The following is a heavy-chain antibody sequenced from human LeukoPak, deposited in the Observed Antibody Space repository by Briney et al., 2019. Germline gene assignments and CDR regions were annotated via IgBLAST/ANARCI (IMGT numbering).Heavy chain of an antibody. CDR1: GGSISSSTYY. CDR3: ARDLRYCSSTSCYGNWFDP. Sequence: SETLSLTCTVSGGSISSSTYYWAWIRQPPGKGLEWIGYIYYSGSTYCNPSLKSRVTISVDTSKNQFSLKLSSVTAADTAVYYCARDLRYCSSTSCYGNWFDPWGQGTLVTVSS. V-gene: IGHV4-31*03. CDR2: IYYSGST. J-gene: IGHJ5*02. D-gene: IGHD2-2*01.